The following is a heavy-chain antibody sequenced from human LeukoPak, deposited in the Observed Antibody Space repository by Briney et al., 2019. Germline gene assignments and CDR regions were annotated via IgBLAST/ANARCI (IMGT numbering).Heavy chain of an antibody. Sequence: PGGSLRLSCAASGFTFSTCHIHWVRQAPGKGLEWVALVWHDGSKTYYADSVKGRFTVSRDNSKNTLYLQMNSLRAEDTAVYYCARNDYNNPRAYYYMDVWGKGTTVTVSS. CDR1: GFTFSTCH. J-gene: IGHJ6*03. V-gene: IGHV3-33*01. CDR2: VWHDGSKT. CDR3: ARNDYNNPRAYYYMDV. D-gene: IGHD3-10*01.